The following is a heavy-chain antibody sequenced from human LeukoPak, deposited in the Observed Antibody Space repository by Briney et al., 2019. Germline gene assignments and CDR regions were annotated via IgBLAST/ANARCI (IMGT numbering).Heavy chain of an antibody. V-gene: IGHV1-69*04. Sequence: SVKVSCKASVGTCSSYAISWVRQAPGQGLEWMGRIIPIFRIANYAQKFQGRVTITADKSTSTTYMELSSLRSEDTAVYYCARDRDDGYDSYYFDYWGQGTLVTVSS. CDR2: IIPIFRIA. J-gene: IGHJ4*02. CDR3: ARDRDDGYDSYYFDY. D-gene: IGHD5-12*01. CDR1: VGTCSSYA.